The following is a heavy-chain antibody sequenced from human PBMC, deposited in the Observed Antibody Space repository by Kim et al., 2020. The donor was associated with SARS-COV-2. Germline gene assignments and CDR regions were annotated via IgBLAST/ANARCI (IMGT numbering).Heavy chain of an antibody. Sequence: GGSLRLSCAASGFTFSSYGMHWVRQAPGKGLEWVAVIWYDGSNKYYADSVKGRFTISRDNSKNTLYLQMNSLRAEDTAVYYCARGGSYYSVEWFDPWGQGTLVTVSS. CDR1: GFTFSSYG. CDR3: ARGGSYYSVEWFDP. CDR2: IWYDGSNK. J-gene: IGHJ5*02. V-gene: IGHV3-33*01. D-gene: IGHD1-26*01.